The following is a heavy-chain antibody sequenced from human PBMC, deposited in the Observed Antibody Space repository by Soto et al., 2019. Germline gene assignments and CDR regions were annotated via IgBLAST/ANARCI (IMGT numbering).Heavy chain of an antibody. CDR2: ISSSSSYI. V-gene: IGHV3-21*01. D-gene: IGHD3-16*02. Sequence: GGSLRLSCAASGFTFSSYSMNWVRQAPGKGLEWVSSISSSSSYIYYADSVKGRFTISRDNAKNSLYLQMNSLRAEDTAVYYCARAIHLGELSLVFDYWGQGTLVTVSS. J-gene: IGHJ4*02. CDR1: GFTFSSYS. CDR3: ARAIHLGELSLVFDY.